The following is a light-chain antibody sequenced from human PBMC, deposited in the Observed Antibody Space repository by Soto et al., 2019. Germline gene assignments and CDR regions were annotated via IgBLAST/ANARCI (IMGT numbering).Light chain of an antibody. CDR1: SSNIGNNY. CDR2: DNN. V-gene: IGLV1-51*01. CDR3: GTGDSTLSAYV. Sequence: QSVLTQPPSVSAAPGQKVTISCSGSSSNIGNNYVSWYQQLPGTAPKLLIYDNNKRPSGIPDRFSGSKSGTSATLGITGLQTGDEADYYCGTGDSTLSAYVFVTGTKVT. J-gene: IGLJ1*01.